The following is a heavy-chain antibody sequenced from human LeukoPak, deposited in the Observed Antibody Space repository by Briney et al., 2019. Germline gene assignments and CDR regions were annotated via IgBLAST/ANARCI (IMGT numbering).Heavy chain of an antibody. D-gene: IGHD2-2*01. Sequence: GASVKVSCKASGYTFTSYAMNWVRQAPGQGLEWMGWINTNTGNPTYAQSFTGRFVISLDTSVSTAYLQISSLKAEDTAVYYCARATHCSSTSCYLAPPDYWGQGTQVTVSS. CDR2: INTNTGNP. CDR1: GYTFTSYA. CDR3: ARATHCSSTSCYLAPPDY. V-gene: IGHV7-4-1*02. J-gene: IGHJ4*02.